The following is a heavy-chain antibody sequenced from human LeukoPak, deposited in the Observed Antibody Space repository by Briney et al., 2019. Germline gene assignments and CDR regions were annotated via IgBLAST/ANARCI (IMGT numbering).Heavy chain of an antibody. V-gene: IGHV4-59*12. Sequence: SETLSLTCTVSGGSISSYYWSWIRQPPGKGLEWIGYIYYSGSTNYNPSLKSRVTISVDKSKNQFSLKLSSVTAADTAVYYCARDRWELSRLDPWGQGTLVTVSS. D-gene: IGHD1-26*01. CDR3: ARDRWELSRLDP. CDR1: GGSISSYY. CDR2: IYYSGST. J-gene: IGHJ5*02.